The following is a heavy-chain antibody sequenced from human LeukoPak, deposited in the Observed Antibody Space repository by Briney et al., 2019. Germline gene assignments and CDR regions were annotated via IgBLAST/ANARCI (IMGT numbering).Heavy chain of an antibody. CDR1: GFTFSSYS. V-gene: IGHV3-21*01. CDR2: IRSSSSYI. D-gene: IGHD1-26*01. Sequence: GGSLRLSCAASGFTFSSYSTNWVRQAPGKGLEWVSSIRSSSSYIYYADSVKGRFTISRDNAKNSLYLQMNSLRAEDTAVYYCARNIVGATTIGDAFDIWGQGTMVTVSS. J-gene: IGHJ3*02. CDR3: ARNIVGATTIGDAFDI.